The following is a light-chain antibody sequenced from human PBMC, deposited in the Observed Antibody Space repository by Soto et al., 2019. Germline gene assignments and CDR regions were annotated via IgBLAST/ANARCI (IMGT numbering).Light chain of an antibody. CDR2: EVN. CDR1: SSDVGAFNY. Sequence: LTQPASVSGSPGQSITISCTGTSSDVGAFNYVSWFQHHPGKAPKLMISEVNNRPSGVSTRFPGSKSGDTASLTISGLQAEDEADYYCSSYTSSGTLYVFGTGTKVTVL. J-gene: IGLJ1*01. CDR3: SSYTSSGTLYV. V-gene: IGLV2-14*01.